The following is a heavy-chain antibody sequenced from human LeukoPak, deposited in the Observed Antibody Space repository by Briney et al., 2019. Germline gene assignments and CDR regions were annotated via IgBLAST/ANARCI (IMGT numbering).Heavy chain of an antibody. Sequence: SVKVSCKASGGTFSSYAISWVRQAPGQGLEWMGRIIPIFGTANYAQKFQGRVTITTDESTSTAYMELSSLRSEDTAVYYCASSDYGDYRFDYWGQGTLVTVTS. CDR1: GGTFSSYA. CDR2: IIPIFGTA. V-gene: IGHV1-69*05. J-gene: IGHJ4*02. CDR3: ASSDYGDYRFDY. D-gene: IGHD4-17*01.